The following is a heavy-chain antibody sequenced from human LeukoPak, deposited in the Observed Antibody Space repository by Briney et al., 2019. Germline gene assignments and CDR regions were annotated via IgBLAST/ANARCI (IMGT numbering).Heavy chain of an antibody. CDR2: IYYSGST. Sequence: SETLSLTCTVSGGSISSSSYYWGWIRQPPGKGLEWIGSIYYSGSTYYNPSLKSRVTISVDTSKNQFSLKPSSVTAADTAVYYCGGGEYSSSWYEWVDYRGQGTLVTVSS. V-gene: IGHV4-39*07. D-gene: IGHD6-13*01. CDR1: GGSISSSSYY. J-gene: IGHJ4*02. CDR3: GGGEYSSSWYEWVDY.